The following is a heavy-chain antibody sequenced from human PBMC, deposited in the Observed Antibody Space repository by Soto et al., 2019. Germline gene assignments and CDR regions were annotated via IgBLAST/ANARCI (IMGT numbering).Heavy chain of an antibody. D-gene: IGHD3-3*01. CDR2: ASPDGTST. J-gene: IGHJ6*02. CDR1: GFTFSSFW. CDR3: AKSWRRFLEWFYGMDV. V-gene: IGHV3-74*01. Sequence: PGGSLRLSCAASGFTFSSFWMHWVRQAPGKGLVWVSRASPDGTSTSYADSVKGRFTISRDNAKNTLYMQMNSLRAEDTAVYYCAKSWRRFLEWFYGMDVWGQGTTVTVSS.